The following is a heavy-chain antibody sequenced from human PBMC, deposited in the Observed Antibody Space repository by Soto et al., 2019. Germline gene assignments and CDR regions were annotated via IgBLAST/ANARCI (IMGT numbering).Heavy chain of an antibody. V-gene: IGHV3-23*01. D-gene: IGHD6-13*01. J-gene: IGHJ3*02. CDR1: GFTFSSYA. CDR2: ISGSGGST. Sequence: GGSLRLSCAASGFTFSSYAMSWVRQAPGKGLEWVSAISGSGGSTYYADSVKGRFTISRDNSKNTLYLQMNSLRAEDTAVYYCAKIPHSSSWYLAAFDIWGQGTMVPVS. CDR3: AKIPHSSSWYLAAFDI.